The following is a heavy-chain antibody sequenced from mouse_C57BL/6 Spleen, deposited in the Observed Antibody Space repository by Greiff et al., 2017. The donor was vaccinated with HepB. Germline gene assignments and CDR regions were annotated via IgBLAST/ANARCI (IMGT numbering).Heavy chain of an antibody. Sequence: QVQLQQSGAELVRPGTSVKVSCKASGYAFTNYLIEWVKQRPGQGLEWIGVINPGSGGTNYNEKFKGKATLTADKSSSTAYMQLSSLTSEDSAVYFCARSEVITTVAADYWGQGTTLTVSS. D-gene: IGHD1-1*01. V-gene: IGHV1-54*01. J-gene: IGHJ2*01. CDR2: INPGSGGT. CDR1: GYAFTNYL. CDR3: ARSEVITTVAADY.